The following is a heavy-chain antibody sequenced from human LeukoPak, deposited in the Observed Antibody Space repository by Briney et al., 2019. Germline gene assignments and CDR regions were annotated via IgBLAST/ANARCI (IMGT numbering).Heavy chain of an antibody. CDR1: GFAFSSYW. D-gene: IGHD2-15*01. Sequence: PGGSLRLSCAASGFAFSSYWMSWVRQAPGKGLEWVANIKQDGSEKYYVDSVKGRFTISRDNAKNSQYLQMNSLRAEDTAVYYCARSSGRGLVIAATFDYWGQGTLVTVSS. J-gene: IGHJ4*02. CDR2: IKQDGSEK. V-gene: IGHV3-7*01. CDR3: ARSSGRGLVIAATFDY.